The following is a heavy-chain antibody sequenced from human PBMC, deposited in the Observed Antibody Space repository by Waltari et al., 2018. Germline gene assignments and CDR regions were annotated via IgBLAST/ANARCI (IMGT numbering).Heavy chain of an antibody. Sequence: LRLQESGPGLVKPSETLSLTCTVSGGSISSSDCYWGWIRQPPGTGLESVGSVFYTGNTSNNPSRKSRVTIAVDTSKNQFSLRLSSVTAADTAVYYCARLTILGTEWGQGTLVTVSS. J-gene: IGHJ4*02. D-gene: IGHD2-21*01. V-gene: IGHV4-39*01. CDR1: GGSISSSDCY. CDR3: ARLTILGTE. CDR2: VFYTGNT.